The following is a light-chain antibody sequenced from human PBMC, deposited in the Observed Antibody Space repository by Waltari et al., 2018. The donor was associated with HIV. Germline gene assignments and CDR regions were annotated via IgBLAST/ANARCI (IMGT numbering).Light chain of an antibody. CDR1: SSNIGRDT. CDR2: NNN. J-gene: IGLJ3*02. CDR3: ASWDGSLNGWV. V-gene: IGLV1-44*01. Sequence: QSVLTQPPSASGTPGQRVTISCSGGSSNIGRDTVNWYQHLPGTAPKLLIYNNNRRLSGVPDRFSGSKSGTSASLAISGLQSEDEADYYCASWDGSLNGWVFGGGTKLTVL.